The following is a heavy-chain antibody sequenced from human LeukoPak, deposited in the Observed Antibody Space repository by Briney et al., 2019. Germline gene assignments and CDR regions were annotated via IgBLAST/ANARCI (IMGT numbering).Heavy chain of an antibody. J-gene: IGHJ4*01. D-gene: IGHD6-13*01. CDR1: GFTFTDYW. CDR2: IRQDGREK. Sequence: PGGSLRLSCEVSGFTFTDYWMNWVRRAPGKGPECVASIRQDGREKIYVDSVDGRFTISRDNTKNSLSSQLNDLRAVSTTGYHFARDGTAGGLYFDLWGQGAMVTVSS. V-gene: IGHV3-7*01. CDR3: ARDGTAGGLYFDL.